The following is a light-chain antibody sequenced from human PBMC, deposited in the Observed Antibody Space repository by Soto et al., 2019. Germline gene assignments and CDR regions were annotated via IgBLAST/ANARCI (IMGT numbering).Light chain of an antibody. J-gene: IGKJ5*01. V-gene: IGKV3-15*01. CDR2: GAS. CDR3: QQYNNGGIT. Sequence: EIVMTQSPATLSVSPGERATLSCRASQSVSSNLAWYQQKPGQAPRLLIYGASTRATGIPARFSGSGSGTEFTLTISSLQSEDFAVYYCQQYNNGGITFGQGTRLEIK. CDR1: QSVSSN.